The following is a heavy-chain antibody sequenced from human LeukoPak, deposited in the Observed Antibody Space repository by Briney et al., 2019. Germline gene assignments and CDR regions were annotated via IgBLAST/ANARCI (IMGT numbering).Heavy chain of an antibody. D-gene: IGHD6-13*01. J-gene: IGHJ4*02. Sequence: GGSLRLSCAASGFTFSSYAMSWVRQAPGNGLEWVSAISGSGGSTYYADSVKGRFTISRDNSKNTLYLQMNSLRAEDTAVYYCATYSSSWYCFDYWGQGTLFTVSS. CDR1: GFTFSSYA. CDR3: ATYSSSWYCFDY. CDR2: ISGSGGST. V-gene: IGHV3-23*01.